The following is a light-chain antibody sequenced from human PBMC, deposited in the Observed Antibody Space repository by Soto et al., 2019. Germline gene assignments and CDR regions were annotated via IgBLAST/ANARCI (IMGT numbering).Light chain of an antibody. CDR1: QSISSW. J-gene: IGKJ1*01. CDR2: EAS. CDR3: QQYNSYPRT. Sequence: DIQMTQSPSTLSASVGDSGTITCRASQSISSWLAWYQQKPGKAPKLLIYEASSLESGVPSRFRGSGSGTDFTLTISSLQPDDFATYYCQQYNSYPRTFGQGTKVDIK. V-gene: IGKV1-5*03.